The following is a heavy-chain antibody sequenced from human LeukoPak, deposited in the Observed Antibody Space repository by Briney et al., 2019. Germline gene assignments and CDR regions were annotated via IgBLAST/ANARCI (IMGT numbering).Heavy chain of an antibody. Sequence: PSETLSLTCAVSGGSISSSNWWSWIRQPPGKGLEWIGSIYYSGSTYYNPSLKSRVTISVDTSKNQFSLKLSSVTAADTAVYYCAREPIAVAGTFDYWGQGTLVTVSS. CDR3: AREPIAVAGTFDY. V-gene: IGHV4-4*02. CDR1: GGSISSSNW. J-gene: IGHJ4*02. CDR2: IYYSGST. D-gene: IGHD6-19*01.